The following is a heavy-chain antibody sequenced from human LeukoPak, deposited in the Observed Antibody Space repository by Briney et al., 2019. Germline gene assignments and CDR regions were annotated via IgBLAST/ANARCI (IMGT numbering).Heavy chain of an antibody. V-gene: IGHV3-48*01. CDR1: GFTLSSYS. CDR3: ARVLLERPGIDSFDI. CDR2: INSGSSTI. D-gene: IGHD1-1*01. J-gene: IGHJ3*02. Sequence: PGGSLRLSCGASGFTLSSYSMDWVRQAPGKGLEWVSHINSGSSTIYYADSVKGRFTISRDNAGNSLCLQMNSLRAEDTAVYYCARVLLERPGIDSFDIWGQGTMVTVSS.